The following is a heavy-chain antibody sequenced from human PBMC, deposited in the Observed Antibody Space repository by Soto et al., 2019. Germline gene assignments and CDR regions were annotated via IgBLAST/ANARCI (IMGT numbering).Heavy chain of an antibody. CDR3: AKDLVVYSGYDYGMDV. V-gene: IGHV3-30*18. J-gene: IGHJ6*02. CDR1: GFTFSSYG. Sequence: GGSLRLSCAASGFTFSSYGMHWVRQAPGKGLEWVAVISYDGSNKYYADSVKGRFTISRDNSKNTLYLQMNSLRAEDTAVYYCAKDLVVYSGYDYGMDVWGQGTTVTVSS. CDR2: ISYDGSNK. D-gene: IGHD5-12*01.